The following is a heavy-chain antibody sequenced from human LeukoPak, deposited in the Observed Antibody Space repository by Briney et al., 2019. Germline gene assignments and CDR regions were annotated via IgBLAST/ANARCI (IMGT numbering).Heavy chain of an antibody. D-gene: IGHD3-22*01. CDR2: IKQDGSET. V-gene: IGHV3-7*01. CDR3: ARGKYYDVFIDF. CDR1: GFTFSSYY. Sequence: AGGSLRLSCAASGFTFSSYYMTWVRQAPGKGLEWVANIKQDGSETYYVDSLKGRFTISRDNAKNSVYLQMNSLRAEDTAVYYCARGKYYDVFIDFWGQGTLVTVSS. J-gene: IGHJ4*02.